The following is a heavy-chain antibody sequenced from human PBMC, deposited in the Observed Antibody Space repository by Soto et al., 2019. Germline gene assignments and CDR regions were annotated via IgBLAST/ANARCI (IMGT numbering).Heavy chain of an antibody. D-gene: IGHD5-12*01. V-gene: IGHV4-39*07. J-gene: IGHJ6*02. CDR2: IYYSGST. CDR3: ARDEKWLRAHYGVDV. Sequence: SETLSLTCTVSGGSISTSSYYWGWIRQPPGKGLEWIGSIYYSGSTYYNPSLKSRVTISVDKSKNQFSLKLSSVTAADTAVYYCARDEKWLRAHYGVDVWGQGTTVTVSS. CDR1: GGSISTSSYY.